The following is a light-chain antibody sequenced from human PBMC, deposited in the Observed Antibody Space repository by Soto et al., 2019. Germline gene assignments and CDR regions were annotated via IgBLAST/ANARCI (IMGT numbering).Light chain of an antibody. CDR1: QDITNY. CDR3: QQYDSPYT. J-gene: IGKJ2*01. Sequence: DIQMTQSPSSLSASVGDRVTITCRSSQDITNYLNWYQQKSGKAPKLLTYDASNLEPGVPSRFSGSGSGTDFTFTISSLQPEDIATYYCQQYDSPYTFGQGTKVDIK. V-gene: IGKV1-33*01. CDR2: DAS.